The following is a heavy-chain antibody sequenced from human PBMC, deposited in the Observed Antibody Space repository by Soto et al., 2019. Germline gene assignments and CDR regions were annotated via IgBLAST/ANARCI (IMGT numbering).Heavy chain of an antibody. D-gene: IGHD6-13*01. CDR1: GFTFSSYA. Sequence: EVQLVESGGGLVQPGGSLRLSCAASGFTFSSYAMSWVRQAPGKGLEWVSAISGSGGSTYYADSVKGRFTISRDNSKNTLYLQMNSLRAEDMAVYYCAKIPHSSSWYLDAFDIWGQGTMVTDSS. CDR2: ISGSGGST. V-gene: IGHV3-23*04. CDR3: AKIPHSSSWYLDAFDI. J-gene: IGHJ3*02.